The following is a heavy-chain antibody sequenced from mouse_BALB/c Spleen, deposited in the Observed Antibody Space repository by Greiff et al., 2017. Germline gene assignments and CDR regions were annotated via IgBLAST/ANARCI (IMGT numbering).Heavy chain of an antibody. Sequence: VQLQQSGPELVKPGASVKISCKASGYTFTDYNMHWVKQSHGKSLEWIGYIYPYNGGTGYNQKFKSKATLTVDNSSSTAYMELRSLTSEDSAVYYCARRDYDNYAMDYWGQGTSVTVSA. CDR1: GYTFTDYN. CDR3: ARRDYDNYAMDY. V-gene: IGHV1S29*02. D-gene: IGHD2-4*01. CDR2: IYPYNGGT. J-gene: IGHJ4*01.